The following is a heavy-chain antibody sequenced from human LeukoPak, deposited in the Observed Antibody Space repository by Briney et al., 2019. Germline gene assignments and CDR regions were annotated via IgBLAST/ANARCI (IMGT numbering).Heavy chain of an antibody. CDR2: INPDGSDK. Sequence: GGSLRLSCAASAFTFGVYWMSWVRQAPGKGLEWVANINPDGSDKYYVDSAKGRFTISRDNAKNSLSLHMNSLRDEDTAVYYCADPHSDYWGEGTLVTVSS. V-gene: IGHV3-7*05. CDR1: AFTFGVYW. J-gene: IGHJ4*02. CDR3: ADPHSDY.